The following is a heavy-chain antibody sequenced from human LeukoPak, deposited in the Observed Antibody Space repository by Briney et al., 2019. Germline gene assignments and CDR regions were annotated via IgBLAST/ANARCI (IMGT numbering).Heavy chain of an antibody. J-gene: IGHJ3*02. V-gene: IGHV3-21*04. CDR1: GFTFSTYS. D-gene: IGHD3-16*01. Sequence: PGGSLRLSCAASGFTFSTYSMNWVRQAPGKGLEWVSSISRSSSYIYYADSVKGRFAISRDNAKNSLYPQMNSLRAEDTAVFYCAKDRDDYVWGSYLGAFDIWGQGTMVTVSS. CDR2: ISRSSSYI. CDR3: AKDRDDYVWGSYLGAFDI.